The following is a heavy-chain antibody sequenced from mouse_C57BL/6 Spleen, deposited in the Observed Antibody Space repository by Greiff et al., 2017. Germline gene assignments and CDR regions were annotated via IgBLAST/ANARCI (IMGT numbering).Heavy chain of an antibody. CDR3: ARDGYPYAMDY. Sequence: EVKLVESGGGLVKPGGSLKLSCAASGFTFSDYGMHWVRQAPEKGLAWVAYISSGSSTIYYADTVKGRFTISRDNAKNTLFLQMTSLMSEDTAMYYCARDGYPYAMDYWGQGTSVTVSS. J-gene: IGHJ4*01. V-gene: IGHV5-17*01. CDR2: ISSGSSTI. D-gene: IGHD2-3*01. CDR1: GFTFSDYG.